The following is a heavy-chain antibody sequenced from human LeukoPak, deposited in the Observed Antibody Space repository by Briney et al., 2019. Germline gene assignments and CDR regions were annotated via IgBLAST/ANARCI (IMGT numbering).Heavy chain of an antibody. V-gene: IGHV3-23*01. CDR1: GFIFSNYA. J-gene: IGHJ4*02. CDR3: ARGDSGKWNFKRGFDY. CDR2: ITGSGGNT. D-gene: IGHD1-26*01. Sequence: GGSLRLSCAASGFIFSNYAMSWVRQAPGKGLEWVSAITGSGGNTFYADSVKGRFTISRDNSENTVYLQMNSLRVEDTAVYYCARGDSGKWNFKRGFDYWGQGTLVTISS.